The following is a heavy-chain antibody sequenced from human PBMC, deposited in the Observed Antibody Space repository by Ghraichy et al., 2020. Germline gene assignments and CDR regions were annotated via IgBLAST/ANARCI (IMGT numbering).Heavy chain of an antibody. Sequence: GGSLRLSCAASGFTFSSYEMNWVRQAPGKGLEWVSYIGSSGGTIYYADSVKGRFTISRDNAKNSLYLQMNSLRAEDTAVYYCARGDDYTAPFDYWGQGTLVTVSS. CDR2: IGSSGGTI. CDR1: GFTFSSYE. CDR3: ARGDDYTAPFDY. D-gene: IGHD4-11*01. V-gene: IGHV3-48*03. J-gene: IGHJ4*02.